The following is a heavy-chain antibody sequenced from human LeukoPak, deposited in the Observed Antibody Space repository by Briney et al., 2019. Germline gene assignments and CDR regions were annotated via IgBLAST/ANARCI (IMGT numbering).Heavy chain of an antibody. CDR3: ARGDYGDYAPNRYYMDV. CDR1: GFTFSSYS. CDR2: ISSSSSTI. J-gene: IGHJ6*03. Sequence: GGSLRLSCAASGFTFSSYSMNWVRQAPGKGLEWVSYISSSSSTIYYADSVKGRFTISRDNAKNSLYLQMNSLRAEDTAVYYCARGDYGDYAPNRYYMDVWGKGTTVTVSS. D-gene: IGHD4-17*01. V-gene: IGHV3-48*04.